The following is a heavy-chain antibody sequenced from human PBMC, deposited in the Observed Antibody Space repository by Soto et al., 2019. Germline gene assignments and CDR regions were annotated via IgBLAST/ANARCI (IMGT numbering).Heavy chain of an antibody. CDR3: ARTSRLKTGQLDY. V-gene: IGHV4-28*05. Sequence: PSETLSLTCSVPGYSIGTYNWWAWIRQPPGKGLEWIGYIYYTGTVYYNLSLKNRVSMSVETARDQFSLTLTSVTAADTAVYYFARTSRLKTGQLDYWGRGALVTVSS. J-gene: IGHJ4*02. CDR2: IYYTGTV. CDR1: GYSIGTYNW. D-gene: IGHD3-9*01.